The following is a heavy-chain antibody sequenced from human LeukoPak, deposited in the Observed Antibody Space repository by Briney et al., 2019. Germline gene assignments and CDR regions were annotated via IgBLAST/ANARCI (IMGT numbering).Heavy chain of an antibody. CDR3: ARDGRYYDILTGYYRSPFDY. CDR1: GFTFSSYA. Sequence: GGSLRLSCAASGFTFSSYAMSWVRQAPGKGLEWVSSISSSSSYIYYADSVKGRFTISRDNAKNSLYLQMNSLRAEDTAVYYCARDGRYYDILTGYYRSPFDYWGQGTLVTVSS. CDR2: ISSSSSYI. V-gene: IGHV3-21*01. D-gene: IGHD3-9*01. J-gene: IGHJ4*02.